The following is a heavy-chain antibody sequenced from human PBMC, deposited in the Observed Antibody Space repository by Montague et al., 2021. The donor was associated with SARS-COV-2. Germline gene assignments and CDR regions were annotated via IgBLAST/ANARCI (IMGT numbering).Heavy chain of an antibody. D-gene: IGHD6-19*01. J-gene: IGHJ2*01. CDR1: GFTFSSYG. CDR3: AKDIIEVAADWYFDL. Sequence: SLRLSCAASGFTFSSYGLHWVHQAPGKGLEWVAVIWYDGSNKYYADSVKGRFTISRDNSKNTLYLQMNSLRAEDTAVYYCAKDIIEVAADWYFDLWGRGTLVTVSS. CDR2: IWYDGSNK. V-gene: IGHV3-33*06.